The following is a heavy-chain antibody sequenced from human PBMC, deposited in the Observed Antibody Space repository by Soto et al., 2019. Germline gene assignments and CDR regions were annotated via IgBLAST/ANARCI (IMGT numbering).Heavy chain of an antibody. D-gene: IGHD3-22*01. J-gene: IGHJ4*02. CDR2: IYYSGST. V-gene: IGHV4-59*01. Sequence: PSETLSLTCTVSGGSISSYYWSWIRQPPGKGLEWIGNIYYSGSTNYKPSLKSRVTISVDTSKNQFSLKLTSVTAADTAVYYCARSAPDYYYDSNGFENWGQGAMVNASS. CDR3: ARSAPDYYYDSNGFEN. CDR1: GGSISSYY.